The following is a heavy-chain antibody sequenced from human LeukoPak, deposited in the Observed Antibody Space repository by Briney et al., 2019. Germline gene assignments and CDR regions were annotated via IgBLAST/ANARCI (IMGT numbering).Heavy chain of an antibody. V-gene: IGHV1-24*01. CDR1: GYTLNELS. J-gene: IGHJ4*02. CDR2: YDPEDGET. Sequence: GASVKVSCKVSGYTLNELSIHWVRQAPGKGLEWMGGYDPEDGETIYAQKFQGRVTMTEDTSTDTAYLELSSLRSEDTSVYYCAKRGSGSYYARYFDYWGQGTLVTVSS. D-gene: IGHD1-26*01. CDR3: AKRGSGSYYARYFDY.